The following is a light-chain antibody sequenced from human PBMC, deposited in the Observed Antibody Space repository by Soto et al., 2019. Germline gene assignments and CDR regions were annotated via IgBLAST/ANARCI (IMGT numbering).Light chain of an antibody. V-gene: IGKV3-20*01. J-gene: IGKJ1*01. CDR2: GAS. CDR3: QQYDSSPRT. CDR1: QSISSSY. Sequence: EIVLTQSPGTLSLSPGERATLSCRASQSISSSYLAWYQQKPGQAPRLLIYGASSRATGIPDRFSGSGSGTDFTLTISRLEAEDFAVYYWQQYDSSPRTFGQGTKVEIK.